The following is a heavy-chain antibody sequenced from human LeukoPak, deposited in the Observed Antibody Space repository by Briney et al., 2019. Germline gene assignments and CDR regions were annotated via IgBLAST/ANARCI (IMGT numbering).Heavy chain of an antibody. D-gene: IGHD2-15*01. V-gene: IGHV3-30*02. CDR1: GFTFSSYG. Sequence: GGSLRLSCAASGFTFSSYGMHWVRQAPGKGLEWVAFIRYDGSNKYYADSVKGRFTISRDNSKNTLYLQMNSLRAEDTAVYYCAKDVIIQVVAATFDPWGQGTLVTVSS. J-gene: IGHJ5*02. CDR3: AKDVIIQVVAATFDP. CDR2: IRYDGSNK.